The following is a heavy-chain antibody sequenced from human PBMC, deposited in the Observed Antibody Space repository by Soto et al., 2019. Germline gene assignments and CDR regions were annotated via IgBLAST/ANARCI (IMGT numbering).Heavy chain of an antibody. V-gene: IGHV3-48*02. CDR3: ARDGVVVIRNDAFDI. CDR2: ISSSSSTI. CDR1: GFTFSSYS. Sequence: PGGSLRLSCAASGFTFSSYSMNWVRQSPGKGLEWVSYISSSSSTIYYADSVKGRFTISRDNAKNSLYLQMNSLRDEDTAVYYCARDGVVVIRNDAFDIWGQGTMVTVSS. D-gene: IGHD3-22*01. J-gene: IGHJ3*02.